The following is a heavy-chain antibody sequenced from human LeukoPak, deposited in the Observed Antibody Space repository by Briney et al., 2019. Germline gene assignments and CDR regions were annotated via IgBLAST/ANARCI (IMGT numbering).Heavy chain of an antibody. D-gene: IGHD6-13*01. CDR1: GGSISSSSYY. V-gene: IGHV4-39*07. Sequence: ASETLSLTCTVSGGSISSSSYYWGWIRQPPGKGLEWIGSIYYSGSTYYNPSLKSRVTISVDTSKNQFSLKLSSVTAADTAVYYCARGQSPSSWHTPFGSRGQGTLVTVSS. J-gene: IGHJ4*02. CDR2: IYYSGST. CDR3: ARGQSPSSWHTPFGS.